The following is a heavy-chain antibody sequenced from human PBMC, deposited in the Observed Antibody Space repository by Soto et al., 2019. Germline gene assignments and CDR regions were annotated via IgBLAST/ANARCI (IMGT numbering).Heavy chain of an antibody. D-gene: IGHD1-1*01. CDR3: ARDGRKHWNLDY. J-gene: IGHJ4*02. CDR1: GYTFSSYG. V-gene: IGHV1-18*01. Sequence: QVQLVQSGAEVKKPGASVKVSCKASGYTFSSYGINWVRQAPGQGLEWMGWISTYNDNTNYVQKFQGRVTMTTDTTTSTVYIEVRRLRSDGTGVYYCARDGRKHWNLDYWGQGSLVTVSS. CDR2: ISTYNDNT.